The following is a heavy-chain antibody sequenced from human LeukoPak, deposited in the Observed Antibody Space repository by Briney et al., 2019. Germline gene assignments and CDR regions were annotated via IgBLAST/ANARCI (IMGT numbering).Heavy chain of an antibody. Sequence: GGSLRLSCAASKFTFSTFAMHWVRQAPGKGLEWVALTSNDGSSKYYTDSVKGRFTISRDNSKNTLYLQMNSLRAEDTAVYYCAKGYYYDSSGYDADVFDIWGQGTMVTVSS. CDR2: TSNDGSSK. CDR1: KFTFSTFA. V-gene: IGHV3-30-3*01. CDR3: AKGYYYDSSGYDADVFDI. D-gene: IGHD3-22*01. J-gene: IGHJ3*02.